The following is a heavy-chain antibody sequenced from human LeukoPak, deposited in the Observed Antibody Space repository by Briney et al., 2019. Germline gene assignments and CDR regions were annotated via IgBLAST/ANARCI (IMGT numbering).Heavy chain of an antibody. V-gene: IGHV3-30*02. J-gene: IGHJ6*02. CDR1: GFSFSTYG. Sequence: GGSLRLSCAASGFSFSTYGIHWVRQAPGKGLEWVAFIRYDGSNIYYADSVKGRFTISRDNSKNTLYLQMNSLRAEDTAVYYCARGARLLNSDYYYYGMDVWGQGTTVTVSS. CDR3: ARGARLLNSDYYYYGMDV. CDR2: IRYDGSNI. D-gene: IGHD2/OR15-2a*01.